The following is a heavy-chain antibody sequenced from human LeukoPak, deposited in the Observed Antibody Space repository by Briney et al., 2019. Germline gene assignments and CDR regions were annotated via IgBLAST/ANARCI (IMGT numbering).Heavy chain of an antibody. V-gene: IGHV3-23*01. CDR2: VGATGGAT. J-gene: IGHJ4*02. Sequence: PGGSLRLSCAASGFTFSNSAMSWVRQAPAKGLEWVSAVGATGGATNYANSVKGRFTISRDNSKNTLSLQMNSLRAEDTAVYYCAKGRWSGPFDYWGQGTLVTVSS. CDR1: GFTFSNSA. D-gene: IGHD2-15*01. CDR3: AKGRWSGPFDY.